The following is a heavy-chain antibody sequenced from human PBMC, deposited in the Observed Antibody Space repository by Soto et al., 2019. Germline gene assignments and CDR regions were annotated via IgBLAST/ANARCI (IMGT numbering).Heavy chain of an antibody. CDR1: GGTFSSYA. D-gene: IGHD3-10*01. CDR3: ARAVNPYYYGGNSAPDYYGMDV. CDR2: IIPIFGTA. J-gene: IGHJ6*02. Sequence: GASVKVSCKASGGTFSSYAISWVRQAPGQGLEWMGGIIPIFGTANYAQKFQGRVTITADESTSTAYMELSSLRSEDTAVYYCARAVNPYYYGGNSAPDYYGMDVWGQGTTVTVSS. V-gene: IGHV1-69*13.